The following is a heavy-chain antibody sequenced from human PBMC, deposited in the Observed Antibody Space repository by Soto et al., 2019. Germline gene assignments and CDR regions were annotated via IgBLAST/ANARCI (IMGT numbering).Heavy chain of an antibody. J-gene: IGHJ6*03. Sequence: EVQLAESGGGLAQPGGSLRLSCAASGFTLSGYGMDWVRQAPGKGLEYVSGISSNGVGTYYANSVQGRFTISRDNSKNAVYLQMGSLRPEDMAVYYCARRARPYFYYMDVWGQGTTVTVSS. CDR3: ARRARPYFYYMDV. V-gene: IGHV3-64*01. CDR2: ISSNGVGT. D-gene: IGHD6-6*01. CDR1: GFTLSGYG.